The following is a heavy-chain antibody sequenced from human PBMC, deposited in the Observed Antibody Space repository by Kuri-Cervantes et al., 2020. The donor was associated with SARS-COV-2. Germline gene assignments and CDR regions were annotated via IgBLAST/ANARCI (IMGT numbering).Heavy chain of an antibody. J-gene: IGHJ6*03. CDR2: IYTSGST. D-gene: IGHD2-2*01. CDR1: GGSISSYY. V-gene: IGHV4-4*07. CDR3: ARTLVVPAAMLGYYYYYMDV. Sequence: GSLRLSCTVSGGSISSYYWSWIRQPAGKGLEWIGRIYTSGSTNYNPSLKSRVTISVDTSKNQFSLKLSSVTAADTAVYYCARTLVVPAAMLGYYYYYMDVWGKGTTVTVSS.